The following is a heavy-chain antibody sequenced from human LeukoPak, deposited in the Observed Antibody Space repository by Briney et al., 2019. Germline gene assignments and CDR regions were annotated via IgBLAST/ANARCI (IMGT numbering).Heavy chain of an antibody. CDR2: IIPIFGTA. J-gene: IGHJ5*02. Sequence: SVKVSCKASGGTFSSYAISWVRQAPGQGPEWMGRIIPIFGTANYAQKFQGRVAITTDESTSTAYMELSSLRSEDTAVYYCAREGYDFWSGYSVNWFDPWGQGTLVTVSS. V-gene: IGHV1-69*05. D-gene: IGHD3-3*01. CDR3: AREGYDFWSGYSVNWFDP. CDR1: GGTFSSYA.